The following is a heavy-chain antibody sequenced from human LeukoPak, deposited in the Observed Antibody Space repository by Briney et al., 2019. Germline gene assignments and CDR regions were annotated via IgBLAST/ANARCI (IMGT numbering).Heavy chain of an antibody. J-gene: IGHJ4*02. V-gene: IGHV3-74*01. CDR2: IHSDGVST. Sequence: GGPLRLSCAASGFTFSSYWMYWVRQAPGKGLVWVSRIHSDGVSTNYADSVKGRFTISRDNAKNSLYLQMNSLRAEDTAVYYCAREDGYSSSWYSDSWGQGTLVTVSS. CDR1: GFTFSSYW. D-gene: IGHD6-13*01. CDR3: AREDGYSSSWYSDS.